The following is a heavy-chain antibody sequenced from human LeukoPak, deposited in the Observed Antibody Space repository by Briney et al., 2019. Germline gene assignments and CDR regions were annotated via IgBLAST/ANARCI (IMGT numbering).Heavy chain of an antibody. CDR1: GGTFSSYA. J-gene: IGHJ3*02. Sequence: ASVKVSCKASGGTFSSYAISWVRQAPGQGLEWMGRIIPILGIANYAQKLQGRVTITADKSTSTAYMELSSLRSEDTAVYYCAREAMGADDYGGNSGLDAFDIWGQGTMVTVSS. D-gene: IGHD4-23*01. CDR3: AREAMGADDYGGNSGLDAFDI. V-gene: IGHV1-69*04. CDR2: IIPILGIA.